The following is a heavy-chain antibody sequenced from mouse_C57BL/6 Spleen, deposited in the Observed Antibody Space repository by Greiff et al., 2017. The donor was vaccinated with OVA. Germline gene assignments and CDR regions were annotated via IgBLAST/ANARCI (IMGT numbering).Heavy chain of an antibody. Sequence: VKLMESGPGLVQPSQSLSITCTVSGFSLTSYGVHWVRQSPGKGLEWLGVIWSGGSTDYNAAFISRLSISKDNSKSQVFFKMHSLQADDTAIYYCARRSITTVVATGAMDYWGQGTSVTVSS. CDR3: ARRSITTVVATGAMDY. J-gene: IGHJ4*01. CDR1: GFSLTSYG. D-gene: IGHD1-1*01. CDR2: IWSGGST. V-gene: IGHV2-2*01.